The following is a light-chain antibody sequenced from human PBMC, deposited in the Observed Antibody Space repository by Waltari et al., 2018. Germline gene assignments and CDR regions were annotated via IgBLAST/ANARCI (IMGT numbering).Light chain of an antibody. CDR2: GAS. J-gene: IGKJ5*01. CDR1: QSINTN. V-gene: IGKV3-15*01. Sequence: EIVMTQSPDTLSVSPGERAALSSRASQSINTNLAWYQQKPGQAPRLLIYGASTRGTGVPARFSGSGSGTEFTLTISSLQSEDFAVYYCQQYNKWPPLSFGQGTRLEIK. CDR3: QQYNKWPPLS.